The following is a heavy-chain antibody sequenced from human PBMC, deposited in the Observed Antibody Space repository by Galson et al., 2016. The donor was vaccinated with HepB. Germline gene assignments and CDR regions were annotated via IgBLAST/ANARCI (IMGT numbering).Heavy chain of an antibody. CDR2: INHSGNT. Sequence: SETLSLTCVVYGGSFSNYYWSWIRQPPGKGLEWIGEINHSGNTKYNPSLKSRVTVSIDTSKNQFSLRLRSVTAADTAVYYCARGAYSSGWHKGYNWFDPWGQGALVTVSS. D-gene: IGHD6-19*01. CDR3: ARGAYSSGWHKGYNWFDP. J-gene: IGHJ5*02. CDR1: GGSFSNYY. V-gene: IGHV4-34*01.